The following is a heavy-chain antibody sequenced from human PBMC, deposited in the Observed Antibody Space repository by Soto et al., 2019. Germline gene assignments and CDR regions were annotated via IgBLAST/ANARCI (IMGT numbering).Heavy chain of an antibody. D-gene: IGHD1-1*01. CDR3: ATAGHYRFDN. CDR1: AFSFSTSW. Sequence: AGGSLRLSCAASAFSFSTSWMHWVRQAPGEGLVWVSRINPDGRTINYADSVKGRFTISRDNAKNTLYLQMNILRVEDTAVYFCATAGHYRFDNWGRGTLVTVSS. V-gene: IGHV3-74*01. CDR2: INPDGRTI. J-gene: IGHJ4*02.